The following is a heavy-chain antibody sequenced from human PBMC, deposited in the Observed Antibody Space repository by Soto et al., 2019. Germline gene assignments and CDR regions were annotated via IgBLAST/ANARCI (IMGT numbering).Heavy chain of an antibody. Sequence: QVQLQESGPGLVKPSQTLSLTCTVSGGSISSSGYYWSWIRQHPGKGLEWIGYIYYSGSTYYNPSLESRLTIAVDTSKHPFSLKLSYVTAADTAVYYCARGARGYYDTNNWFDPWGQGTLVTVSS. J-gene: IGHJ5*02. CDR1: GGSISSSGYY. V-gene: IGHV4-31*03. CDR3: ARGARGYYDTNNWFDP. CDR2: IYYSGST. D-gene: IGHD3-22*01.